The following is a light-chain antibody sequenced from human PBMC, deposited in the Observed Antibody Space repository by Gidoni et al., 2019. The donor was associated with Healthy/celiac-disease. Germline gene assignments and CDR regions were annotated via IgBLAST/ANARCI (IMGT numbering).Light chain of an antibody. CDR3: SSYTSSSTDVV. Sequence: QSALPQPASVSGSPGQSITISCTGTSSDVGGYNYVSWYQQPPGKAPKLMIYDVSNRPSGVSNRFSGSKSGNTASLTISGLQAEDEADYYCSSYTSSSTDVVFGGGTKLTVL. CDR2: DVS. V-gene: IGLV2-14*01. CDR1: SSDVGGYNY. J-gene: IGLJ2*01.